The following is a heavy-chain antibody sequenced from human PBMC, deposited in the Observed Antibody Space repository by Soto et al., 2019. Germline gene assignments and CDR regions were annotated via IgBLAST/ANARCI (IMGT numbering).Heavy chain of an antibody. CDR3: ARHSLALRKNNWFDP. CDR1: GDSIISSDFY. V-gene: IGHV4-39*01. Sequence: SETLSLTCTVSGDSIISSDFYWGWVRQPPGKGLEWIGSIFYLGSSYYSPSLKSRVTMSVDTSKNQFSLRLRSVTAADTALYFCARHSLALRKNNWFDPWGQGIMVTVSS. D-gene: IGHD3-3*02. CDR2: IFYLGSS. J-gene: IGHJ5*02.